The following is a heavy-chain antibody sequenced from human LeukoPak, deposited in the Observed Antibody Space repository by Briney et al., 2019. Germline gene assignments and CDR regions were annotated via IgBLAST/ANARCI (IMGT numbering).Heavy chain of an antibody. J-gene: IGHJ4*02. Sequence: GGSLRLSCTVSGFIVNSNDMNWVRQTPGKGLEWVSLIYISGITKYADSVQGRFTVSRDKSKNTLYLQMNSLRLEDTAVYYCAKRSPPYWGQGTLVTVSS. CDR3: AKRSPPY. CDR1: GFIVNSND. CDR2: IYISGIT. D-gene: IGHD3-10*01. V-gene: IGHV3-66*01.